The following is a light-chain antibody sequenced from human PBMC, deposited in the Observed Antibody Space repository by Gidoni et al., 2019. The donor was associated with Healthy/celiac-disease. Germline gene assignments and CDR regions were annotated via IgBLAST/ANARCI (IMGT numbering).Light chain of an antibody. J-gene: IGKJ4*01. CDR3: QQYGSSPLT. CDR2: GAS. CDR1: QSVSSSY. V-gene: IGKV3-20*01. Sequence: PGTLSLSPGERATLSCRASQSVSSSYLAWYQQKPGQAPRLLIYGASSRATGIPDRFSGSGSGTDFTLTISRLEPEDFAVYYCQQYGSSPLTFGRGTKVEIK.